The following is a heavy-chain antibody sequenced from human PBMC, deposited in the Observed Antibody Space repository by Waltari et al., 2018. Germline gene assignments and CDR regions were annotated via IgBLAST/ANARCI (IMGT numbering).Heavy chain of an antibody. CDR1: GFIFRPYW. CDR2: INSEWSRT. D-gene: IGHD6-13*01. J-gene: IGHJ4*02. CDR3: VRENIAAAGLES. Sequence: EVQLVESGGGLVQLGGSLRLSCVASGFIFRPYWMAWVRQAPGKGLVWVSRINSEWSRTTDADSVKGQFTISKDNAKNTLYLHMSSLRAEDTAVYYCVRENIAAAGLESWGQGTLVTVSS. V-gene: IGHV3-74*01.